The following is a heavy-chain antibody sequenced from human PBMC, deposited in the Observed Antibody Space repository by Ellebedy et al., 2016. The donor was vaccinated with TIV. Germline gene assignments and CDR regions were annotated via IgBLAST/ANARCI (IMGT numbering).Heavy chain of an antibody. V-gene: IGHV3-33*01. Sequence: GESLKISCAASGFSFSTYGMHWVRQAPGQGLEWVAVIWYDGFNKDYADSVKGRFTISRDNSKSTLYLEMKSLRAEDTAVYYCARGGATSSRYWRNWGQGALVTVSS. CDR1: GFSFSTYG. CDR2: IWYDGFNK. D-gene: IGHD2-2*01. J-gene: IGHJ4*02. CDR3: ARGGATSSRYWRN.